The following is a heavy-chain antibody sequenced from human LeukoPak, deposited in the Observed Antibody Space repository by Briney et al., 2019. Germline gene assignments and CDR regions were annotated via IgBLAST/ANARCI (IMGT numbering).Heavy chain of an antibody. CDR3: ARELSREKDY. J-gene: IGHJ4*02. CDR1: GFTLSSYW. D-gene: IGHD3-16*02. Sequence: GGSLRLSCAASGFTLSSYWMHWVRQAPGKGLVWVSRINTDGSSTTYVDSVKGRFTISRDNAKNTLYLQMNSLRAEDPAVYYCARELSREKDYWGQGTLVTVSS. V-gene: IGHV3-74*01. CDR2: INTDGSST.